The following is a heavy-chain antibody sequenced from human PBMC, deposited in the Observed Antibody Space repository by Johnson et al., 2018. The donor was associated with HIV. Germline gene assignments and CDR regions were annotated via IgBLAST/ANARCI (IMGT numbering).Heavy chain of an antibody. D-gene: IGHD3-9*01. CDR1: GFTFSSYA. Sequence: VQLVESGGGVVQPGGSLRLSCAASGFTFSSYAMSWVRQAPGKGLEWVSAISGSGGSTYYADSVKGRFTISRDNSKNTLSLQMNSLRAEDTAVYYCARDSDISLGVAGAFDIWGQGTMVTVSA. V-gene: IGHV3-23*04. J-gene: IGHJ3*02. CDR2: ISGSGGST. CDR3: ARDSDISLGVAGAFDI.